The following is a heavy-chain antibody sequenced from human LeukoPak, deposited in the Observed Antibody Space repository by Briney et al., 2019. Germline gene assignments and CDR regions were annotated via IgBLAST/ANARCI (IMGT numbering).Heavy chain of an antibody. CDR1: GFTFSDHA. V-gene: IGHV3-13*01. D-gene: IGHD3-3*01. CDR2: VGIAADT. CDR3: AKVGKGYYDFWSGPAQSYGMDV. J-gene: IGHJ6*02. Sequence: GGSLRLSCAASGFTFSDHAMHWVRQAPGKGLEWVSAVGIAADTFYPGSVKGRFSISRENAKNSLYLQMNSLRVEDTAVYYCAKVGKGYYDFWSGPAQSYGMDVWGQGTTVTVSS.